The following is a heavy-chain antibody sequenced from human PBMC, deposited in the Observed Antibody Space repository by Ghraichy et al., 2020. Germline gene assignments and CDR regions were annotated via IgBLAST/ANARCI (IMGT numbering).Heavy chain of an antibody. D-gene: IGHD3-22*01. V-gene: IGHV3-30-3*01. Sequence: GGSLRLSCAASGFTFSSYAMHWVRQAPGKGLEWVAVISYDGSNKYYADSVKGRFTISRDNSKNTLYLQMNSLRAEDTAVYYCARELATHYYDSSGDAFDIWGQGTMVTVSS. CDR3: ARELATHYYDSSGDAFDI. CDR2: ISYDGSNK. J-gene: IGHJ3*02. CDR1: GFTFSSYA.